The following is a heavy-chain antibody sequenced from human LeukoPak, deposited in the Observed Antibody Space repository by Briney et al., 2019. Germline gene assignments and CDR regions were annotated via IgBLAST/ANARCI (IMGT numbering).Heavy chain of an antibody. J-gene: IGHJ3*02. CDR2: IYHSGST. CDR1: GGSISSGGYS. Sequence: SETLSLTCAVSGGSISSGGYSWSWIRQPPGKGLEWIGYIYHSGSTYYNPSLKSRVTISVDRSKNQFSLKLSSVTAADTAVYYCARVQGFSYGPDAFDIWGQGTMVTVSS. CDR3: ARVQGFSYGPDAFDI. D-gene: IGHD5-18*01. V-gene: IGHV4-30-2*01.